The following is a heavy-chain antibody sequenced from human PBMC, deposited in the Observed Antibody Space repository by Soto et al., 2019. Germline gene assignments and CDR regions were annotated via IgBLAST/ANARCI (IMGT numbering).Heavy chain of an antibody. J-gene: IGHJ4*02. CDR1: GFTFTSSA. CDR2: IVVGSGNT. V-gene: IGHV1-58*01. CDR3: AAGEDTAMVTVDQDFDY. Sequence: ASVKVSCKASGFTFTSSAVQWVRQARGQRLEWIGWIVVGSGNTNYAQKFQERVTITRDMSTSTAYMELSSLRSEDTAVYYCAAGEDTAMVTVDQDFDYWGQGTLVTVSS. D-gene: IGHD5-18*01.